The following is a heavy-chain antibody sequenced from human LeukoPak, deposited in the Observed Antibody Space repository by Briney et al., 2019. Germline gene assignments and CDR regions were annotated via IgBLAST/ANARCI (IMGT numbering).Heavy chain of an antibody. CDR3: ARRVVPTASLVY. CDR1: GYTFTGYY. J-gene: IGHJ4*02. Sequence: ASVKVSCKASGYTFTGYYMHWVRQAPGQGLEWMGWINPNNAGTNYAQKFQGRVTMTRATSTSTAYMELSRLTSDDTAVYYCARRVVPTASLVYWGQGTLVTVSS. V-gene: IGHV1-2*02. CDR2: INPNNAGT. D-gene: IGHD1-26*01.